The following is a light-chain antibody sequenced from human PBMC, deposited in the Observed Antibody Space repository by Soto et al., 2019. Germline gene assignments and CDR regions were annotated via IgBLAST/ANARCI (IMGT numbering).Light chain of an antibody. J-gene: IGKJ1*01. Sequence: DIQITKYPSTLSGSVGDRVTITCRASQTISSWLAGYQQKPGKAHKLLSYKASTLKSGVPSRFSGSGSGTELTLTISSLQPEDFAVYYCQQYDSSPKTFGQGTKVDI. CDR2: KAS. V-gene: IGKV1-5*03. CDR3: QQYDSSPKT. CDR1: QTISSW.